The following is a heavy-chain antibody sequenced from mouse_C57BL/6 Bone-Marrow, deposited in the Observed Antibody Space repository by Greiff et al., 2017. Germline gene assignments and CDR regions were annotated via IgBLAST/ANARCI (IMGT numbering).Heavy chain of an antibody. Sequence: VQLQQSGAELVRPGASVTLSCKASGYTFTDYEMHWVKQTPVHGLEWIGAIDPETGGTAYNQKFKGKAILTADKSSSTAYMELRSLTSEDSAVYYCQSGGPSPYFDYWGQGTTLTVSS. J-gene: IGHJ2*01. CDR1: GYTFTDYE. D-gene: IGHD3-3*01. CDR3: QSGGPSPYFDY. V-gene: IGHV1-15*01. CDR2: IDPETGGT.